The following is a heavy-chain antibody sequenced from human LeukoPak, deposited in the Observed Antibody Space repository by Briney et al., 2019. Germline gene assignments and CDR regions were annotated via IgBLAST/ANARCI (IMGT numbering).Heavy chain of an antibody. D-gene: IGHD6-13*01. Sequence: ASVKVSCKASGYTFTSYGISWVRPAPGQGLEWMGWISAYNGNTNYAQKLQGRVTMTTDTSTSTAYMELRSLRSDDTAVYYCAREGSSSWYGDNWFDPWGQGTLVTVSS. V-gene: IGHV1-18*01. CDR1: GYTFTSYG. CDR2: ISAYNGNT. J-gene: IGHJ5*02. CDR3: AREGSSSWYGDNWFDP.